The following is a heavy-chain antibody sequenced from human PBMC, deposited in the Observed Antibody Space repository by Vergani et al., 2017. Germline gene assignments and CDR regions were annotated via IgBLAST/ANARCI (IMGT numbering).Heavy chain of an antibody. CDR1: GFTFSNAW. V-gene: IGHV3-15*01. CDR2: IKSKTDGGTT. Sequence: EVQLVESGGGLVKPGGSLRLSCAASGFTFSNAWMSWVRQAPGKGLEWVGRIKSKTDGGTTDYAAPVKGRFTISRDDSKHTLYLQMNSLKTEDTAVYYCTTGPQWLRYDYWGQGTLVTVSS. CDR3: TTGPQWLRYDY. D-gene: IGHD5-12*01. J-gene: IGHJ4*02.